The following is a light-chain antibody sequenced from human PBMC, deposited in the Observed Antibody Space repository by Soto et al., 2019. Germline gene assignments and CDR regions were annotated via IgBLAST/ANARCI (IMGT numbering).Light chain of an antibody. CDR1: QSIYINS. CDR3: QQYGDSPSA. V-gene: IGKV3-20*01. J-gene: IGKJ3*01. CDR2: AAT. Sequence: EIVLTQSPGTLSLSPGERATLSCRASQSIYINSLAWYQHKRGQAPRLLIYAATVRATAVPDRFNGSGSGTDFAPTISSLEPEYCAMYNCQQYGDSPSAFGPRTKLDVK.